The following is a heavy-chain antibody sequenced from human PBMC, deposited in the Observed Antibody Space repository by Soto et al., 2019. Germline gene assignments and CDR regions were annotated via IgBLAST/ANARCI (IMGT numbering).Heavy chain of an antibody. Sequence: QVQLQESGPGLVKPSETLSLTCTVSGGSVSSGSYYWSWIRQPPGKGLEWIGYIYYSGSTNYNPSLKSRVTVSVDTSKNQFSLKLSSVTAADTAVCYCARDARIQDSSGHNKAFDYWGQGTLVTVSS. CDR3: ARDARIQDSSGHNKAFDY. CDR2: IYYSGST. J-gene: IGHJ4*02. V-gene: IGHV4-61*01. D-gene: IGHD6-19*01. CDR1: GGSVSSGSYY.